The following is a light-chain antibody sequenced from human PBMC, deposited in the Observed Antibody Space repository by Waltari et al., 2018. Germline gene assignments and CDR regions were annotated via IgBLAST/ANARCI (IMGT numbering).Light chain of an antibody. J-gene: IGLJ2*01. CDR1: STDIGGYFF. V-gene: IGLV2-14*03. Sequence: QSALTQPASVSGSPGQSITISCTGSSTDIGGYFFVSWYQQHPGTAPKLIIYGVRNRPSGVSGRFSGSKSDNTASLTISGLQTEDEADYYCSSYSGTTTRVIFGGGTRLTVL. CDR3: SSYSGTTTRVI. CDR2: GVR.